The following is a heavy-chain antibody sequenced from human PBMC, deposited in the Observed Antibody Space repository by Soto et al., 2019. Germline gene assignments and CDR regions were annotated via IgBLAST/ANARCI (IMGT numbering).Heavy chain of an antibody. CDR1: GFTFSSYA. CDR3: AGYSYGYNYYYGMDV. Sequence: GGSLRLSCAASGFTFSSYAMHWVRQAPGKGLEWVAVISYDGSNKYYADSVKGRFTISRDNSKNTLYLQMNSLRAEDTAVYYCAGYSYGYNYYYGMDVWGQGTTVTVSS. D-gene: IGHD5-18*01. V-gene: IGHV3-30-3*01. CDR2: ISYDGSNK. J-gene: IGHJ6*02.